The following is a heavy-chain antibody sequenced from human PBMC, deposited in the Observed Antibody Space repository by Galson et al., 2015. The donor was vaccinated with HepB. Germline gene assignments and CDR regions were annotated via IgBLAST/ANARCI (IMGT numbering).Heavy chain of an antibody. D-gene: IGHD4-17*01. CDR1: GDSMDSSTYY. CDR3: ARHNYGDYAGYYFDY. Sequence: CSVSGDSMDSSTYYWAWIRQPPGKGLQWIGSISNSGTTYSSPSFRSQFTMSVDTSTNQFSLRLSSVTAADTAVYYCARHNYGDYAGYYFDYWGQGTLLTVSS. V-gene: IGHV4-39*01. J-gene: IGHJ4*02. CDR2: ISNSGTT.